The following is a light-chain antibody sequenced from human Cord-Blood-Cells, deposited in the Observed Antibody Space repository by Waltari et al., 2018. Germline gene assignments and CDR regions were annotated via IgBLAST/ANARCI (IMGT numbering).Light chain of an antibody. CDR3: QQYGSSPFT. CDR2: GAS. Sequence: EIVLTQSPGTLSLSPGERATLSCRASQSVSSSYLAWYQQKPGQAPRLLLYGASSRATGIPDRFSGSGSGTDFTLAISRLEPEDFVVYYCQQYGSSPFTFGPGTKVDIK. V-gene: IGKV3-20*01. CDR1: QSVSSSY. J-gene: IGKJ3*01.